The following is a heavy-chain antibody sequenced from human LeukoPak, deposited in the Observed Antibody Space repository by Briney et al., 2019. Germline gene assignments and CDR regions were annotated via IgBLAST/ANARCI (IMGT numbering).Heavy chain of an antibody. Sequence: PGGSLTLSCAASGLTFDTLAMSWLPQAPGKGLEWISTICGDGHNVYYADSVKGGFTISRDNTKNALYLHMNSLRAEDTAIYYCAKFRGMIVASYFFDYWGQGALVTVSS. V-gene: IGHV3-23*01. CDR3: AKFRGMIVASYFFDY. D-gene: IGHD3-22*01. CDR1: GLTFDTLA. CDR2: ICGDGHNV. J-gene: IGHJ4*02.